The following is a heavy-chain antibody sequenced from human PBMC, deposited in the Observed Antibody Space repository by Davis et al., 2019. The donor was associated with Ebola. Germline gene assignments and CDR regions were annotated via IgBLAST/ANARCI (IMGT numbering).Heavy chain of an antibody. Sequence: PGGSLRLSCAATGFTFNTYWMSWLRPPPGRGMERVANINQDGTEEYYVDSVKGRFTVSRDNAKNSLYLQMNSLRAEDTAVYYCGRDRPRDYWGQGSLVTVSS. CDR1: GFTFNTYW. V-gene: IGHV3-7*01. J-gene: IGHJ4*02. CDR2: INQDGTEE. CDR3: GRDRPRDY.